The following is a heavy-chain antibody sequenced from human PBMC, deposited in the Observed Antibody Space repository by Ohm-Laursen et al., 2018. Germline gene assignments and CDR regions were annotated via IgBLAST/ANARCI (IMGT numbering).Heavy chain of an antibody. Sequence: SVTVSCNASGGTFVSYAINWVRQATGQGLEWMGCLHPNSGNTVYAQKFQGRVTMTRNTSISTAYMELSSLRSEDTAVYYCARAIIVVADNDAFDIWGQGTMVTVSS. CDR2: LHPNSGNT. D-gene: IGHD3-22*01. CDR1: GGTFVSYA. J-gene: IGHJ3*02. V-gene: IGHV1-8*02. CDR3: ARAIIVVADNDAFDI.